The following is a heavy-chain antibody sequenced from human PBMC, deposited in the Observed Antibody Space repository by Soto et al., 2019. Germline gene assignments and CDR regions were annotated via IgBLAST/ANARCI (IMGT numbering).Heavy chain of an antibody. CDR3: AREYADYYDSSGYYPYFDY. CDR2: ISSSSSYI. D-gene: IGHD3-22*01. J-gene: IGHJ4*02. CDR1: GFTFSSYS. Sequence: GALRLSCAASGFTFSSYSMNWVRQAPGKGLEWVSSISSSSSYIYYADPVKGRFTISRDNAKNSLYLQMNSLRAEDTAVYYCAREYADYYDSSGYYPYFDYWGQGTLVTVSS. V-gene: IGHV3-21*01.